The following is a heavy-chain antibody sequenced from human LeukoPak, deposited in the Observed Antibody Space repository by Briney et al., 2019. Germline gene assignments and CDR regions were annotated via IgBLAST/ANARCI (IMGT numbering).Heavy chain of an antibody. CDR3: ARDSVAGPFDY. CDR2: MKQDGSEK. CDR1: GFSFSSYW. Sequence: GGSLRLSCAASGFSFSSYWMSWVRQAPGKGLEWVANMKQDGSEKNYVDSVKGRFTISRDNSKNTLYLQMNSLRAEDTAVYYCARDSVAGPFDYWGQGTLVTVSS. D-gene: IGHD6-19*01. V-gene: IGHV3-7*01. J-gene: IGHJ4*02.